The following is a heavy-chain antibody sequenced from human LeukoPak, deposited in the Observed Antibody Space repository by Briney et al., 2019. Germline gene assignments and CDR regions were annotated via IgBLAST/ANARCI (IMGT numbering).Heavy chain of an antibody. CDR3: ARDGTESNAFDI. V-gene: IGHV3-30*04. D-gene: IGHD1-26*01. Sequence: GGSLRLSCVASGFTFSSYAIHWVRQAPGKGLEWVAVISYDGSNKYYADSVKGRFTISRDNSKNTLYLQMNSLRAEDTAVYYCARDGTESNAFDIWGQGTMVTVSS. J-gene: IGHJ3*02. CDR1: GFTFSSYA. CDR2: ISYDGSNK.